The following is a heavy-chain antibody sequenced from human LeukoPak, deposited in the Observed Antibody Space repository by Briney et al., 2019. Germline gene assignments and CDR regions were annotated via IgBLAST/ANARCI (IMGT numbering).Heavy chain of an antibody. D-gene: IGHD6-6*01. CDR3: ARFGARPGDY. CDR2: ISSSSSTI. Sequence: PGGSLRLSCAASGFTFSTYSMNWVRQAPGKGLEWVSYISSSSSTIYYADSVKGRFTISRDNAKNSLYLQMNSLRAEDTAVYYCARFGARPGDYWGQGTLVTVSS. J-gene: IGHJ4*02. CDR1: GFTFSTYS. V-gene: IGHV3-48*01.